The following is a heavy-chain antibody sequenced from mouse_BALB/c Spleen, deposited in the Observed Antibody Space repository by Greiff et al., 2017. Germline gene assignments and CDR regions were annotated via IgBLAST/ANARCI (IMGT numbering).Heavy chain of an antibody. CDR2: IDTSDSYT. CDR3: ARSGGNHYAMDY. D-gene: IGHD2-1*01. CDR1: GYTFTDYW. Sequence: VQLQQPGAELVMPGASVKMSCKASGYTFTDYWMHWVKQRPGQGLEWIGAIDTSDSYTSYNQKFKGKATLTVDESSSTAYMQLSSLTSEDSAVYYCARSGGNHYAMDYWGQGTSVTVSS. J-gene: IGHJ4*01. V-gene: IGHV1-69*01.